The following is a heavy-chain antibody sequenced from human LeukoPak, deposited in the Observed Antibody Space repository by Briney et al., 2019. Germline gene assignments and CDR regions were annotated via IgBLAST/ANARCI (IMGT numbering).Heavy chain of an antibody. V-gene: IGHV3-30*04. CDR3: ARVGRGYSFNVYYFDY. D-gene: IGHD5-18*01. J-gene: IGHJ4*02. CDR1: GFIFSSYT. Sequence: GGSLRLSCGASGFIFSSYTLNWVRQAPGKGLEGVAIISYDGSNKYYADSVKGRFTISRDNSKNTLYLQMNSLRAEDTAVYYCARVGRGYSFNVYYFDYWGQGTLVTVSS. CDR2: ISYDGSNK.